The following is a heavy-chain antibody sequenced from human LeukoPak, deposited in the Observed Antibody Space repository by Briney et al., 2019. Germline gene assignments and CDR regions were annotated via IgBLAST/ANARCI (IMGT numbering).Heavy chain of an antibody. CDR2: IIPIFGTA. CDR1: GGTFSSYA. J-gene: IGHJ4*02. Sequence: ASVKVSCKASGGTFSSYAISWVRQAPGQGLEWMGGIIPIFGTANYAQKFQGRVTITTDESTSTAYMELSSLRSEDTAVYYCAREYRAAAGTIPARFDYWGQGTLVTVSS. CDR3: AREYRAAAGTIPARFDY. D-gene: IGHD6-13*01. V-gene: IGHV1-69*05.